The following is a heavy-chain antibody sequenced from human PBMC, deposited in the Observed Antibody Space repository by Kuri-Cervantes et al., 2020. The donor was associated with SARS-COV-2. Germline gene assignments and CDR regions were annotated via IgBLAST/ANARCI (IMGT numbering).Heavy chain of an antibody. CDR3: ATISASYSSGWYALY. V-gene: IGHV4-39*07. CDR1: GGSISSDSFF. J-gene: IGHJ4*02. D-gene: IGHD6-19*01. Sequence: ESLKISCTVSGGSISSDSFFWVWIRQPPGKGLEWIGSIYYSGSTYYNPSLKSRVTISVDTSKNQFSLKLSSVTAADTAVYYCATISASYSSGWYALYWGQGTLVTVSS. CDR2: IYYSGST.